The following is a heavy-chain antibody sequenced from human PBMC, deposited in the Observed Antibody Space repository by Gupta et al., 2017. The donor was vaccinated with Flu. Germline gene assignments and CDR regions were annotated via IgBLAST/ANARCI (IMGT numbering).Heavy chain of an antibody. V-gene: IGHV1-69*01. J-gene: IGHJ4*02. CDR3: AREGGNYYDRNPVMGAFDY. CDR2: IIPIFGTA. D-gene: IGHD3-22*01. Sequence: GLEWMGGIIPIFGTANYAQKFQGRVTITADESTSTAYMELSSLRSEDTAVYYCAREGGNYYDRNPVMGAFDYWGQGTLVTVSS.